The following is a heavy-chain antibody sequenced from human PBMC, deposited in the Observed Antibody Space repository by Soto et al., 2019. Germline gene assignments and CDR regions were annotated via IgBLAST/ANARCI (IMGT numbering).Heavy chain of an antibody. V-gene: IGHV4-61*01. D-gene: IGHD3-3*01. CDR1: GGFVSSGSHQ. CDR2: IYYTGST. J-gene: IGHJ6*02. Sequence: PSETLSLTCTVSGGFVSSGSHQWSWIRQSPGKGLEWIGYIYYTGSTNYNPSLKSRGTISVDTSTNAFSLKLTSVPAADTAPYFCARLQCYDFWSGSVPMDVWGQGTTVTVSS. CDR3: ARLQCYDFWSGSVPMDV.